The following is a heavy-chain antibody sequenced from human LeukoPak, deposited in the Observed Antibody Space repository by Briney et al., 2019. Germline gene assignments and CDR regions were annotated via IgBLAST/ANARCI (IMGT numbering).Heavy chain of an antibody. Sequence: GASVKVSCKASGYTFSNYYMYWVRQAPGQGLEWMGWINPNNGDTNYVQKFQGRVTMTRDTSISTAYMGLTRLRSDDTAVYYCAREGGYDILTGYQDYWGQGTLVTVSS. CDR3: AREGGYDILTGYQDY. CDR1: GYTFSNYY. D-gene: IGHD3-9*01. CDR2: INPNNGDT. V-gene: IGHV1-2*02. J-gene: IGHJ4*02.